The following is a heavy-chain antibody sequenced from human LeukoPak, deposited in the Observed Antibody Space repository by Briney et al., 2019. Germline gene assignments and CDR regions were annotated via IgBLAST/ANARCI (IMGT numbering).Heavy chain of an antibody. V-gene: IGHV1-46*01. CDR3: ASGIGRDGYNTNFDY. J-gene: IGHJ4*02. D-gene: IGHD5-24*01. CDR1: GYTFTSYY. Sequence: GASVKVSCKASGYTFTSYYMHWVRQAPGQGLEWMGIINPSGGSTSYAQKFQGRVTITADESTSTAYMELSSLRSEDTAVYYCASGIGRDGYNTNFDYWGQGTLVTVSS. CDR2: INPSGGST.